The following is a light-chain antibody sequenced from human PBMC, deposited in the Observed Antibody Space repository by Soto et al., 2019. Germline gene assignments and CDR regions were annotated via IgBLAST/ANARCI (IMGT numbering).Light chain of an antibody. CDR3: QQRSNWPALT. CDR2: DAS. V-gene: IGKV3-11*01. CDR1: QSLTSY. Sequence: EIVLTQSPATRSFPQGEEATLSCRASQSLTSYLAWYQQKPGQAPRLLIYDASNRATGIPARFSGSGSGTDFTLTISSLEPEDFAVYYCQQRSNWPALTFGGGTKVEIK. J-gene: IGKJ4*01.